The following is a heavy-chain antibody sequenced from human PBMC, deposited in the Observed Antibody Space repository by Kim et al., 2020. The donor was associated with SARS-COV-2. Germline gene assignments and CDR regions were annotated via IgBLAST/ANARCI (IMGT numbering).Heavy chain of an antibody. J-gene: IGHJ3*02. V-gene: IGHV4-34*01. Sequence: SETLSLTCAVYGGSFSGYYWSWIRQPPGKGLEWIGEINHSGSTNYNPSLKSRVTISVDTYKNQFSLKLSSVTAADPAVYYCATETGPDAFDICGQGTMVT. CDR1: GGSFSGYY. CDR3: ATETGPDAFDI. D-gene: IGHD1-1*01. CDR2: INHSGST.